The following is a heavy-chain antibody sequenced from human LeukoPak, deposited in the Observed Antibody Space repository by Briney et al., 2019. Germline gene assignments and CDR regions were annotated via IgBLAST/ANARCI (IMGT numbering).Heavy chain of an antibody. CDR2: ICWNSGCI. CDR1: GFTFDDYA. Sequence: PGRSLRLSCAASGFTFDDYAMHWVRQAPGKGLEWVSGICWNSGCIGYADSVKGRFTISRDNAKNSLYLQMNSLRADDTAFYYCAKLPGSGTSSSLWGRGTLVTVSS. J-gene: IGHJ2*01. CDR3: AKLPGSGTSSSL. D-gene: IGHD6-6*01. V-gene: IGHV3-9*01.